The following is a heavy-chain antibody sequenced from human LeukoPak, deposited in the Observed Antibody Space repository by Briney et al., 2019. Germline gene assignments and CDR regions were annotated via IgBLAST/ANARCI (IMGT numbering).Heavy chain of an antibody. V-gene: IGHV4-59*08. CDR1: GGSISSYY. D-gene: IGHD6-13*01. J-gene: IGHJ4*02. CDR3: ARLDKHTGSWLPDY. CDR2: IYYSGTTY. Sequence: PSETLSLTCTVSGGSISSYYWSWIRQPPGKGLEWIGYIYYSGTTYYYNPSLRSRVTMSVDTSNNQFSLKLSSVTAADTAVYYCARLDKHTGSWLPDYWGQGTLVTVSS.